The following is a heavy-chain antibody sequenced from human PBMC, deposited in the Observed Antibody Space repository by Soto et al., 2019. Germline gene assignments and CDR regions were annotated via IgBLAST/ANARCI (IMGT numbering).Heavy chain of an antibody. J-gene: IGHJ3*02. CDR1: GFTFSSYG. CDR2: ISYDGSNK. CDR3: AKGGEGLRSLNDNAFHI. Sequence: QAGGSLRLSCAASGFTFSSYGMHWVRQAPGKGLEWVAVISYDGSNKYYADSVKGRFTISRDNSKNTLYLQMNSLRAEDTAVYYCAKGGEGLRSLNDNAFHIWGQGTMVTV. V-gene: IGHV3-30*18. D-gene: IGHD4-17*01.